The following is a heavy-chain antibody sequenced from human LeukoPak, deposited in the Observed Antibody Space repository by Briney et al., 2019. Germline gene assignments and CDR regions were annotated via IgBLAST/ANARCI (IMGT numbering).Heavy chain of an antibody. CDR2: IYTSGST. CDR1: GGSISSYY. V-gene: IGHV4-4*07. J-gene: IGHJ3*02. CDR3: ARAPIMITFGGVIPDDAFDI. Sequence: SETLSLTCTVSGGSISSYYWSWIRQPAGRGLEWIGRIYTSGSTNYNPSLKSRVTMSVDTSKNQFSLKLSSVTAADTAVYYCARAPIMITFGGVIPDDAFDIWGQGTMVTVSS. D-gene: IGHD3-16*02.